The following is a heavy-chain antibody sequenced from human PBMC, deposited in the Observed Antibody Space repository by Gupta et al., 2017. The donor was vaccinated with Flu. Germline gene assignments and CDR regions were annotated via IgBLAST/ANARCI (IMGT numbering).Heavy chain of an antibody. J-gene: IGHJ3*02. CDR2: IYPGDSDA. Sequence: VQLVQSGAEVKKPGESLRLSCKGSGYNFATYWIAWVRQMPGKGLDWMGIIYPGDSDARYSPSFQGQVTFSADKSINTAYLQWSSLKASDTGIYYCARTDGGMDIWGQGTTVTVSS. CDR3: ARTDGGMDI. CDR1: GYNFATYW. D-gene: IGHD3-16*01. V-gene: IGHV5-51*03.